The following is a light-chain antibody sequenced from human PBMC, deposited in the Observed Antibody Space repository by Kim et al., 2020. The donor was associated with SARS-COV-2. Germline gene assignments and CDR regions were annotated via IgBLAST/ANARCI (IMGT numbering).Light chain of an antibody. J-gene: IGKJ2*01. V-gene: IGKV1-39*01. Sequence: DIQMTQSPSSLSASVGDRVTITCRASQSISSYLNWYQQKPGKAPKLLIYAASSLQSGVPSRFSGSGSGTDFTLTISSLQPEDFATFYCQQSYSTPHTFGRETKLEF. CDR3: QQSYSTPHT. CDR2: AAS. CDR1: QSISSY.